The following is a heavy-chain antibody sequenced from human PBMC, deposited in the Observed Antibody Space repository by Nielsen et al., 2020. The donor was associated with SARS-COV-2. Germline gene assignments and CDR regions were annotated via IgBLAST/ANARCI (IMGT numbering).Heavy chain of an antibody. CDR1: GFTFSSYG. D-gene: IGHD5-12*01. V-gene: IGHV3-33*01. CDR2: IWYDGSNK. J-gene: IGHJ4*02. CDR3: ARVIRGYSGFDY. Sequence: GGSLRLSCAASGFTFSSYGMHWVRQAPGKGLEWVAVIWYDGSNKYYADSVKGRFTISRDNSKNTLYLQMNSLRAEDTAVYYCARVIRGYSGFDYWGQGTLVTVSS.